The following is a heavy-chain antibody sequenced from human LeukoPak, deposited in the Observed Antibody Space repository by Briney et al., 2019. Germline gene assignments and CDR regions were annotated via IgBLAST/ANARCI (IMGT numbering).Heavy chain of an antibody. Sequence: SETLSLTCTVSGGSVTSSSHYWGWIRQPPGKGLEWIGSIYYSGDTYYNPSLQSRVTISVDTSKSHFSLRLSSVTAADTAVYYCARAGNGWIDAFDIWGQGTMVTVSS. CDR2: IYYSGDT. CDR1: GGSVTSSSHY. J-gene: IGHJ3*02. CDR3: ARAGNGWIDAFDI. V-gene: IGHV4-39*02. D-gene: IGHD1-14*01.